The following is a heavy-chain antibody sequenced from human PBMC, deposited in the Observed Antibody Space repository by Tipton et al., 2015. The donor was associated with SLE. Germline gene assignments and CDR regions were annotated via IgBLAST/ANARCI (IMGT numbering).Heavy chain of an antibody. D-gene: IGHD6-19*01. J-gene: IGHJ4*02. CDR3: ARDTSLDPYNSGFLDY. CDR2: INHRGST. CDR1: GGSFTSSSYY. Sequence: TLSLTCAVYGGSFTSSSYYWAWIRQSPGKGVEWIGEINHRGSTNHNPSLKSRVTISVDTSKNQFSLKLRSVTAADTAVYYCARDTSLDPYNSGFLDYWGQGTLVTVSS. V-gene: IGHV4-39*07.